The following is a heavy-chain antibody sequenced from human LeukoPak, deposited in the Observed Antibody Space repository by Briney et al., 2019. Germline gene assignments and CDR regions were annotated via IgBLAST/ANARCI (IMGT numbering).Heavy chain of an antibody. Sequence: GGSLRLSCAASGFTFSSYWMHWVRHAPGKGLVWVSRINSDGSSTSYADSVKGRFTISRDNAKNTLYLQMNSLRAEDTAVYYCVSCSSTSCYRGRDWFDPWGQGTLVTVSS. CDR1: GFTFSSYW. CDR2: INSDGSST. CDR3: VSCSSTSCYRGRDWFDP. V-gene: IGHV3-74*01. J-gene: IGHJ5*02. D-gene: IGHD2-2*01.